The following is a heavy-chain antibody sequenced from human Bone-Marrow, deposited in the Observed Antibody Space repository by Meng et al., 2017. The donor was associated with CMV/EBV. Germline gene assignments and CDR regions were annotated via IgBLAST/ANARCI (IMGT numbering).Heavy chain of an antibody. D-gene: IGHD2-2*01. Sequence: SVKVSCKASGYTFTSYDINWVRQATGQGLEWMGGIIPIFGTANYAQKFQGRVTITTDESTSTAYMELSSLRSEDTAVYYCARQLLHCSSTSCYYGLLNYGMDVWGQGTTVTVSS. CDR1: GYTFTSYD. J-gene: IGHJ6*02. V-gene: IGHV1-69*05. CDR2: IIPIFGTA. CDR3: ARQLLHCSSTSCYYGLLNYGMDV.